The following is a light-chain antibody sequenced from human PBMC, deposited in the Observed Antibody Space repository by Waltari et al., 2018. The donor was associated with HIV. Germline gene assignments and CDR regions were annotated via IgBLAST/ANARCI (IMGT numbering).Light chain of an antibody. CDR3: QQYYQWPPLT. CDR2: GAS. Sequence: EIVMTQSPATLSVSPGERATLSCRASQGVSSYLAWYQQKPGQAPRLLIYGASTRATGIPARFSGSGSGTEFTLTISSLQSEDFAVYYCQQYYQWPPLTFGGGTKVEIK. V-gene: IGKV3-15*01. CDR1: QGVSSY. J-gene: IGKJ4*01.